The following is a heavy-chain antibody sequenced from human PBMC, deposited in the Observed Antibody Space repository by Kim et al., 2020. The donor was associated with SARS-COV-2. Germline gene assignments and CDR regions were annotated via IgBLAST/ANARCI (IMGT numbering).Heavy chain of an antibody. J-gene: IGHJ5*02. CDR2: IHHEGST. CDR3: ARCPLDSNSFYFDP. V-gene: IGHV4-4*02. D-gene: IGHD6-6*01. Sequence: SETLSLTCAVSGGSISSSDFWSWVRQPPGQGLEWIGEIHHEGSTNYNPSLKSRLTMSLDKSKNQFSVNLSSVTAADTAVYYCARCPLDSNSFYFDPWGQGTLVTVSS. CDR1: GGSISSSDF.